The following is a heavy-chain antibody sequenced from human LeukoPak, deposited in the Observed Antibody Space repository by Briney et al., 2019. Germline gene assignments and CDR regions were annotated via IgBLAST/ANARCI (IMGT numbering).Heavy chain of an antibody. J-gene: IGHJ4*02. CDR1: GFTFSDYY. CDR2: ISSSGSTI. Sequence: GGSLRLSCAASGFTFSDYYMSWIRQAPGKGLEWVSYISSSGSTIYYADSVKGRFTISRDNAKNSLYLQMNSLRAEDTAVYYCARGDYTPFVVGSAFDYWGQGTLVTVSS. V-gene: IGHV3-11*01. CDR3: ARGDYTPFVVGSAFDY. D-gene: IGHD3-3*01.